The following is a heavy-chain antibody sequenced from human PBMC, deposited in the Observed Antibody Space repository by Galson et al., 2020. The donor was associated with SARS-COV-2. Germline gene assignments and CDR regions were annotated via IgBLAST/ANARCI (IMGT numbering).Heavy chain of an antibody. D-gene: IGHD6-19*01. J-gene: IGHJ6*02. Sequence: TIYYADSVKGRFTISRDNAKNSLYLQMNSLRAEDTAVYYCAREIAWLVRVGMDVWGQGTTVTVSS. CDR3: AREIAWLVRVGMDV. V-gene: IGHV3-48*03. CDR2: TI.